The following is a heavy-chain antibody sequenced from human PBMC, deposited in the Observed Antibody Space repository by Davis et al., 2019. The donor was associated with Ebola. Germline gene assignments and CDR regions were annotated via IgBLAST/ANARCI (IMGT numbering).Heavy chain of an antibody. CDR3: VSHRFYHDEGPLGAFDI. CDR1: GGSISRGNW. Sequence: MPSETLSLTCAVSGGSISRGNWWSWVRQAPGKGLEWIGEIHHIGSTNYNPSLKSRVTMSVDKSKNHFSLKVKSVTAADTAVYYCVSHRFYHDEGPLGAFDIWGQGTMVTVSS. D-gene: IGHD3-16*01. J-gene: IGHJ3*02. V-gene: IGHV4-4*02. CDR2: IHHIGST.